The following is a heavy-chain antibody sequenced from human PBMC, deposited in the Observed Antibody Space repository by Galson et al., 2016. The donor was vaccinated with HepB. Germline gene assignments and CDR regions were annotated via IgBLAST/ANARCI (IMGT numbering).Heavy chain of an antibody. CDR1: GFTFFDYA. CDR3: AKEGSLSAAVSIWFDP. J-gene: IGHJ5*02. D-gene: IGHD6-13*01. Sequence: SLRLSCAASGFTFFDYAMTWVRQAPGKGLEWVSSISGSGGSTFYADSVKGRFTISRDNSKNTVYLQMNSLRADDTAVYYCAKEGSLSAAVSIWFDPWGQGTLVTVSS. CDR2: ISGSGGST. V-gene: IGHV3-23*01.